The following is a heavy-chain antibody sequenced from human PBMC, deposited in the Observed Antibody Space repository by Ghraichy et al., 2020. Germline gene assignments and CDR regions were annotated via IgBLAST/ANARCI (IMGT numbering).Heavy chain of an antibody. V-gene: IGHV3-74*01. J-gene: IGHJ4*02. CDR2: INSDGSST. D-gene: IGHD3-22*01. CDR3: ARGVDYYDSSGYSKETWLFDY. CDR1: GFTFSSYW. Sequence: GGSLRLSCAASGFTFSSYWMHWVRQAPGKGLVWVSRINSDGSSTSYADSVKGRFTISRDNAKNTLYLQMNSLRAEDTAVYYCARGVDYYDSSGYSKETWLFDYWGQGTLVTVSS.